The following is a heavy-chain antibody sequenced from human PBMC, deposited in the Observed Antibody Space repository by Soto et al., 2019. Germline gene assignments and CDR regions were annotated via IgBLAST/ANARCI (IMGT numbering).Heavy chain of an antibody. D-gene: IGHD4-17*01. CDR2: IYYSGST. CDR3: ATKSTVTNYFDY. Sequence: QVQLQESGPGLVKPLQTLSLTCTVSGGSISSGGYYWSWIRQHPGKGLEWIGYIYYSGSTYYNPSLKSRVTISVDTSKNQFSLKLSSVTAADTAVYYCATKSTVTNYFDYWGQGTQVTVSS. CDR1: GGSISSGGYY. J-gene: IGHJ4*02. V-gene: IGHV4-31*03.